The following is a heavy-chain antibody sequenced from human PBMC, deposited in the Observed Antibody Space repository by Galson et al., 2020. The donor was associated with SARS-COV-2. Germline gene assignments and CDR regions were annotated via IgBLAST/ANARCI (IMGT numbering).Heavy chain of an antibody. D-gene: IGHD7-27*01. CDR3: ARENWGSSDY. CDR1: GFTFNLCN. CDR2: TLMDASKT. V-gene: IGHV3-33*01. J-gene: IGHJ4*02. Sequence: GESLKISFTASGFTFNLCNIHWVRHTPGTGLECLTLTLMDASKTYYRDSVNGRFTVSIDNSKNTVYLQMNSLRGDDTAVYYCARENWGSSDYWGQGPLVTVSS.